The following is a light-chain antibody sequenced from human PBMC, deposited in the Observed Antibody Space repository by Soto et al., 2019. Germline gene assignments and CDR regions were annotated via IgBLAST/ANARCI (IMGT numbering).Light chain of an antibody. CDR3: QQYNAYPLT. J-gene: IGKJ5*01. Sequence: DMQMTQSPSSLSASVGDRVSITCRSSQNISNYLHWYQQRPGKAPKLLIYAASNLRSGVPSRFSGSGSGTDFTLTISSLQSEDFATYYCQQYNAYPLTFGQGTRLDIK. CDR2: AAS. V-gene: IGKV1-39*01. CDR1: QNISNY.